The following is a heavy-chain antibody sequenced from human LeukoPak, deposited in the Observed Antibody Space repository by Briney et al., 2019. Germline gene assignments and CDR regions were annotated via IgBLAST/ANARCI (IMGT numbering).Heavy chain of an antibody. Sequence: GGSLRLSCAASGFTFSSYWMHWVRQAPGKGLVWVSRINSDGSSTSYADSVKGRFTISRDNAKNTLYLQMNSLRAEDTAVYYCARRAGVYCSGGSCYDGYYYYYMDVWGKGTRVTISS. D-gene: IGHD2-15*01. V-gene: IGHV3-74*01. CDR1: GFTFSSYW. J-gene: IGHJ6*03. CDR2: INSDGSST. CDR3: ARRAGVYCSGGSCYDGYYYYYMDV.